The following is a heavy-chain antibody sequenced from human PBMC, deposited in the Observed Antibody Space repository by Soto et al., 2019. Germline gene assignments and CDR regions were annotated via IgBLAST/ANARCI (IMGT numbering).Heavy chain of an antibody. CDR3: ARPHQEMAPYYFDS. CDR2: ISYDGSNK. V-gene: IGHV3-30-3*01. CDR1: GFTFSSYA. J-gene: IGHJ4*02. Sequence: QVQLVESGGGVVQPGRSLRLSCAASGFTFSSYAMHWVRQAPGKGLEWVAVISYDGSNKYYADSVKGRFTISRDNSKNTLYLQMNSLRAEDTAVYYCARPHQEMAPYYFDSWGQGTLVTVSS.